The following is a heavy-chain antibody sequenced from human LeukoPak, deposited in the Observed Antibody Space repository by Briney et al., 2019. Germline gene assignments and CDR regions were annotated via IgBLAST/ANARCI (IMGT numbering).Heavy chain of an antibody. V-gene: IGHV4-59*01. J-gene: IGHJ6*02. CDR1: GGSISSYY. D-gene: IGHD3-3*01. Sequence: SETLSLTCTVSGGSISSYYWSWIRQPPGKGLEWIGYIYYSGSTNYNPSLKSRVTISVDTSKNQFSLKLSSVTAADTAVYYCARDSVYDFWSGYSLDVWGQGTTVTVSS. CDR3: ARDSVYDFWSGYSLDV. CDR2: IYYSGST.